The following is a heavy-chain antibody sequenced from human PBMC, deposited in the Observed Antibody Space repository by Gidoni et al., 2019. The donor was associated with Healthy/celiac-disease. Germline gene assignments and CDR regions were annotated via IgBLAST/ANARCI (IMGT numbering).Heavy chain of an antibody. CDR2: ISSSSSYI. J-gene: IGHJ4*02. Sequence: EVQLVESGGGLATPGGSLRLACAASGFTFSSYSMNWVRQAPGKGLVWVSSISSSSSYIYYADSVKGRFNISRDNAKNSLYLQMNSLRAEDTAVYYCARPPSTVGGIFDYWGQGTLVTVSS. V-gene: IGHV3-21*01. D-gene: IGHD3-16*01. CDR3: ARPPSTVGGIFDY. CDR1: GFTFSSYS.